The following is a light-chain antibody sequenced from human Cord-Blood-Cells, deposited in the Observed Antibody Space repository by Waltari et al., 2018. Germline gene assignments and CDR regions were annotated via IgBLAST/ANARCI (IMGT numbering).Light chain of an antibody. V-gene: IGKV1-39*01. CDR3: QQSYSTPWT. J-gene: IGKJ2*02. CDR2: AAS. Sequence: DIQMTQSPSSLSASVGDRVTLTCRASQSMSSYLNWYQQKPGKAPKLLIYAASSLQSGVPSRFSGSGSGTDFTLTISSLQPEDFATYYCQQSYSTPWTFGQGTKLEIK. CDR1: QSMSSY.